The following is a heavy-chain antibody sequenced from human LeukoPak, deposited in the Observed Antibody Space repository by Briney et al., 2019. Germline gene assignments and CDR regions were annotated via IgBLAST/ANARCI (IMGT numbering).Heavy chain of an antibody. CDR1: GYTFTSYY. D-gene: IGHD3-10*01. CDR3: ARAYYYGSGSWGPRGNYFDY. J-gene: IGHJ4*02. CDR2: INPSGGST. V-gene: IGHV1-46*01. Sequence: ASVKVSCKASGYTFTSYYMHWVRQAPGQGLEWMGIINPSGGSTSYAQKFQGRDTMTRDTSTSTVYMELSSLRSEDTAVYYCARAYYYGSGSWGPRGNYFDYWGQGTLVTVSS.